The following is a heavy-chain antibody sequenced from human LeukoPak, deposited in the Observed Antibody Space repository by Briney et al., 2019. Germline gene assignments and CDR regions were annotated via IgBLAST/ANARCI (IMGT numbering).Heavy chain of an antibody. CDR2: INHSGST. Sequence: PSETLSLTCAVYGGSFSGYYWSWIRQPPGKGLEWIGEINHSGSTNYNPSLKSRVTISVDTSKNQSSLQLNSVTPEDTAVYYCARGSSSGWSWGQGTLVTVSS. V-gene: IGHV4-34*01. D-gene: IGHD6-19*01. J-gene: IGHJ4*02. CDR3: ARGSSSGWS. CDR1: GGSFSGYY.